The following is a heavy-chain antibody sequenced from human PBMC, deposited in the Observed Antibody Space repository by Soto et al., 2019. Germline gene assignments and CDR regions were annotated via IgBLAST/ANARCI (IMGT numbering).Heavy chain of an antibody. J-gene: IGHJ4*02. CDR1: GFTFSSYG. D-gene: IGHD1-26*01. V-gene: IGHV3-30*18. CDR2: ISYDGSKR. Sequence: GGSLRLSCAASGFTFSSYGIHWVRQAPGKGLEWVAVISYDGSKRYYADSEKGRFTISRDNSKNTLYLQMNSLRAEDTAVYYCAKDGHCSSGSCPELADETYFHYWGQGTLVTVSA. CDR3: AKDGHCSSGSCPELADETYFHY.